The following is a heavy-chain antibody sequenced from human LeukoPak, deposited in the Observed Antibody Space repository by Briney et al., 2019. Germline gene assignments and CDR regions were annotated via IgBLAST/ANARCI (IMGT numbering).Heavy chain of an antibody. CDR2: ISSSSSYI. V-gene: IGHV3-21*01. J-gene: IGHJ4*02. CDR3: ARDPMVGY. D-gene: IGHD3-10*01. Sequence: GGSLRLSCAASGFTFSSYSMNWVRQAPGKGLEWVSSISSSSSYIYYADSVKGRFTISRDNAKNSLYLQTNSLRAEDTAVYYCARDPMVGYWGQGTLVTVSS. CDR1: GFTFSSYS.